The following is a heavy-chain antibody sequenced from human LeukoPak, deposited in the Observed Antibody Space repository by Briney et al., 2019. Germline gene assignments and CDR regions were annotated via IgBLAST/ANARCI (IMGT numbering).Heavy chain of an antibody. CDR2: IYYSGST. J-gene: IGHJ4*02. Sequence: ASESLSLTCTVYRRSVSSYYSSWIRQPPGKGLEWLGYIYYSGSTNYNPSFKSRVPISVATSKNQFSLRLTSVNAATRAWIFCATPGGDRYNPSFDSWGQGTLVIVSA. CDR3: ATPGGDRYNPSFDS. D-gene: IGHD5-24*01. CDR1: RRSVSSYY. V-gene: IGHV4-59*02.